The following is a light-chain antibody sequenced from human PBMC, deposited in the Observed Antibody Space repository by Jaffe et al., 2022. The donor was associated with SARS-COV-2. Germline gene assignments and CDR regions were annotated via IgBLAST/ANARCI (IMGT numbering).Light chain of an antibody. CDR3: QQYAGSPET. V-gene: IGKV3-20*01. CDR2: GAS. CDR1: QTITSNN. Sequence: ETVLTQSPGTLSLSPGERASLSCRASQTITSNNLAWYQQKPGQAPRLLISGASTRATGIPDRFSGSGSGTDFTLTISRLEPEDFAVYYCQQYAGSPETFGQGTKVEIK. J-gene: IGKJ1*01.